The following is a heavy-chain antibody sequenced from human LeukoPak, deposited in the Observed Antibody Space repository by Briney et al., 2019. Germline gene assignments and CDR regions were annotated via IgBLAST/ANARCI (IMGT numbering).Heavy chain of an antibody. J-gene: IGHJ4*02. CDR2: IFHSGST. CDR3: ARGGTVDIVATVLWH. Sequence: SETLSLTCTVSDYSISSGYYWGWIRQPPGKGLEWIGSIFHSGSTYYNPSLKSRVTISVDTSKNQFSLKLSSVTAADTAVYYCARGGTVDIVATVLWHWGQGTLVTVSS. CDR1: DYSISSGYY. V-gene: IGHV4-38-2*02. D-gene: IGHD5-12*01.